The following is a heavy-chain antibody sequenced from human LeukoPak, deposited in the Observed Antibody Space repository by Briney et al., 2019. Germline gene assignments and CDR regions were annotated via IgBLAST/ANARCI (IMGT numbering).Heavy chain of an antibody. CDR3: AKDLGRPYYDFWSGYYML. J-gene: IGHJ4*02. D-gene: IGHD3-3*01. CDR1: GFTFSSYA. V-gene: IGHV3-23*01. Sequence: GGSLRLSCAASGFTFSSYAMSWVRQAPGKGLEWVSAISGSGGSTYYADSVKGRFTISRDNSKNTLYLQMNSLRAEDTAVYYCAKDLGRPYYDFWSGYYMLWGQGTLVTVSS. CDR2: ISGSGGST.